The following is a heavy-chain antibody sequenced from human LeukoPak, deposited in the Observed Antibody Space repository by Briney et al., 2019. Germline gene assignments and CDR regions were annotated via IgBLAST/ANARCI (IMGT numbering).Heavy chain of an antibody. CDR1: GFTFSSYS. CDR3: ARTPDIVVVPASNWFDP. CDR2: ISSSSSYI. J-gene: IGHJ5*02. D-gene: IGHD2-2*01. V-gene: IGHV3-21*01. Sequence: TGGSLRLSCAASGFTFSSYSMNWVPQAPGKGLEWFSSISSSSSYIYYADSVKGRFTISRDNAKNSLYLQMNSLRAEDTAVYYCARTPDIVVVPASNWFDPWGQGPWSPSPQ.